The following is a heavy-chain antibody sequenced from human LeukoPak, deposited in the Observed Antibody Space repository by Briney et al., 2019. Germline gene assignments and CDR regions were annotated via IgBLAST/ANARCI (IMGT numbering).Heavy chain of an antibody. Sequence: GRSLRLSCAASGFTFDDYAMHWVRQAPGKGLEWVSGISWNSGNIGYADTVKGRFTISRDNANNSLYLQMNSLRAEYTALYYCAKEPPGYSSGSNDYWGQGTLVTVSS. CDR3: AKEPPGYSSGSNDY. D-gene: IGHD6-19*01. CDR2: ISWNSGNI. V-gene: IGHV3-9*01. J-gene: IGHJ4*02. CDR1: GFTFDDYA.